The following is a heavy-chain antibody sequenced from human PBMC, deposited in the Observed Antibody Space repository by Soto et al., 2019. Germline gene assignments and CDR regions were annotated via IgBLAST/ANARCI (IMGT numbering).Heavy chain of an antibody. Sequence: QVHLQESGPGLVKPAETLSLTCSVSGGSISSYDWSWIRQPPGKGLEWIGSVFYTGITKYNPSFKSRATISGDTSRNQFSLNLMSVTAADTAVYYCAKWGAAAGTTWGQGIRVNVSS. V-gene: IGHV4-59*01. CDR2: VFYTGIT. CDR3: AKWGAAAGTT. D-gene: IGHD6-25*01. J-gene: IGHJ4*02. CDR1: GGSISSYD.